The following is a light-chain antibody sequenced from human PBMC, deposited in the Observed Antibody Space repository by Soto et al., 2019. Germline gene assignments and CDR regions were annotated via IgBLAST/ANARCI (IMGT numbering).Light chain of an antibody. V-gene: IGLV2-14*01. CDR3: SSYTSSMSVV. Sequence: ALTQPASVSGSPGQSITISCTGTGNDVGGYKYVSWYQQHPGKVPKLMIFEVSNRPSGVSKRFSGSKSGNTASLNISGLQADDEADYYCSSYTSSMSVVFGGGTKVTVL. CDR2: EVS. CDR1: GNDVGGYKY. J-gene: IGLJ2*01.